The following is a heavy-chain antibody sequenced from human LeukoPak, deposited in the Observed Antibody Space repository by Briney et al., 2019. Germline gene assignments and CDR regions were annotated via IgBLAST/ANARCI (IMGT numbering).Heavy chain of an antibody. Sequence: SETLSLTCTVSGGSISSYYWSWIRQPAGKGLEWIGRIYTSGSTNYNPSLKSRVTMSVDTSKNQFSLKLSSVTAADTAVYYCASRSLCTNGVCSNLGYYMDVWGKGTTVTVSS. D-gene: IGHD2-8*01. J-gene: IGHJ6*03. V-gene: IGHV4-4*07. CDR1: GGSISSYY. CDR2: IYTSGST. CDR3: ASRSLCTNGVCSNLGYYMDV.